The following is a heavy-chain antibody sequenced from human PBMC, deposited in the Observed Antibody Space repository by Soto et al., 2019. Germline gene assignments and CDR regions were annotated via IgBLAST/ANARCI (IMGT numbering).Heavy chain of an antibody. D-gene: IGHD2-15*01. CDR1: GFTVSSYY. CDR2: IYSGDAT. CDR3: ARDPGYCIASSCYSAFDI. J-gene: IGHJ3*02. V-gene: IGHV3-66*01. Sequence: EVQLVESGGGLVQPGGSLRLSCAASGFTVSSYYMAWVRQAPGKGLEWGSVIYSGDATYYADSVKGRFTISRDNSKNTVYLQMNSLRDEDTAVLYCARDPGYCIASSCYSAFDIWGQGTMVTVSS.